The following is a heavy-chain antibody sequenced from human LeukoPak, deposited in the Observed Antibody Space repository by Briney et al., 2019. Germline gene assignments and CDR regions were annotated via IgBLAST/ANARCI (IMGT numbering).Heavy chain of an antibody. D-gene: IGHD6-19*01. V-gene: IGHV3-11*01. CDR1: GFTSSDYY. CDR3: AREASSGWREELDY. Sequence: GGSLRLSCAASGFTSSDYYMSWIRQAPGKGLEWVSYISSSGSTIYYADSVKGRFTISRDNAKNSLYLQMNSLRAEDTAVYYCAREASSGWREELDYWGQGTLVTVSS. CDR2: ISSSGSTI. J-gene: IGHJ4*02.